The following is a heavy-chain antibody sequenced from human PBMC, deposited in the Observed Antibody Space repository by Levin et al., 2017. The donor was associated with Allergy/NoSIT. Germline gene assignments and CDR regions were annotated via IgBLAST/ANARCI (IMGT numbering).Heavy chain of an antibody. D-gene: IGHD3-10*01. V-gene: IGHV4-4*02. Sequence: SQTLSLTCGVSGGSISSSNWWSWVRQPPEKGLEWIGEIYYSGTTNYNPSLKSRVTISLDKSKNQFSLKLSSVTAADTAVYYCARGGSGGYFDYWGQGTLVTVSS. CDR2: IYYSGTT. J-gene: IGHJ4*02. CDR3: ARGGSGGYFDY. CDR1: GGSISSSNW.